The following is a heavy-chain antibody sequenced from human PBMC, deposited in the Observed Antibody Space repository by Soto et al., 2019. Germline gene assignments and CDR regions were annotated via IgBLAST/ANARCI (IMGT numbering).Heavy chain of an antibody. CDR1: GGTFSSYA. Sequence: QVQLVQSGAEVKKPGSSVKVSCKASGGTFSSYAISWVRQAPGQGLEWMGGIIPIFGTANYAQKFQGRVTITADESTSXAYMDLSSLRSEDTAVYYCASPPTTGNSYYYGMDVWGQGTTVTVSS. CDR3: ASPPTTGNSYYYGMDV. D-gene: IGHD4-17*01. J-gene: IGHJ6*02. V-gene: IGHV1-69*12. CDR2: IIPIFGTA.